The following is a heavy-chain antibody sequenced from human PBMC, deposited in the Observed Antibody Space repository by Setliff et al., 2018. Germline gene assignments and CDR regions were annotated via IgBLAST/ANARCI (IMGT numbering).Heavy chain of an antibody. Sequence: ASVKVSCKASGYSFAKYALHWVRQAPGQRLEWMGWISAAGGDAKYSQKFQDRVTITRDTSATTAYIGLSSLRSEDTAVYYCARARGSGARAFDIWGQGTMVTVSS. V-gene: IGHV1-3*01. CDR2: ISAAGGDA. CDR1: GYSFAKYA. CDR3: ARARGSGARAFDI. D-gene: IGHD1-26*01. J-gene: IGHJ3*02.